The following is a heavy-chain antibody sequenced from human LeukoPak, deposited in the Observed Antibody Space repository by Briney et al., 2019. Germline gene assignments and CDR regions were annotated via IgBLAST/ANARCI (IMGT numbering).Heavy chain of an antibody. Sequence: GASVKVSCKASGYTFTGYYMHWVRQAPGQGLEWMGWIYPNSGGTNYAQKFQGWVTMTRDTSITTAYMELSRLRSDDTAVYYCARGYYYGSGSYPDYWGQGTLVTVSS. D-gene: IGHD3-10*01. CDR3: ARGYYYGSGSYPDY. J-gene: IGHJ4*02. V-gene: IGHV1-2*04. CDR1: GYTFTGYY. CDR2: IYPNSGGT.